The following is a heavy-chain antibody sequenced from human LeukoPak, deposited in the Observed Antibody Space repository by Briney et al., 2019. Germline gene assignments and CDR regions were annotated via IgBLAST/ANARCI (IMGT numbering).Heavy chain of an antibody. CDR1: GFTFSSYA. V-gene: IGHV3-23*01. D-gene: IGHD5-24*01. J-gene: IGHJ4*02. Sequence: GGSLRLSCAASGFTFSSYAMNWVRQAPGEGLEWVSGISASGGSTYYADSVKGRFTISRDNSKNTLWLQMNSLRAEDTTVYYCAKWMRRDGYNFDDWGQGTLVTVSS. CDR2: ISASGGST. CDR3: AKWMRRDGYNFDD.